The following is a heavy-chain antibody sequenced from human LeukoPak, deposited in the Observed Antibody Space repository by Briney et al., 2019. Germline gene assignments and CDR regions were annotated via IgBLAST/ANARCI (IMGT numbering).Heavy chain of an antibody. CDR2: IYYSGST. Sequence: KPSETLSLTCAVYGGSFSGYYWSWIRQPPGKGLEWIGYIYYSGSTNYNPSLKSRVTISVDTSKNQFSLKLSSVTAADTAVYYCARIRNYYDSSGYWIPREYYYYMDVWGKGTTVTISS. J-gene: IGHJ6*03. V-gene: IGHV4-59*01. D-gene: IGHD3-22*01. CDR3: ARIRNYYDSSGYWIPREYYYYMDV. CDR1: GGSFSGYY.